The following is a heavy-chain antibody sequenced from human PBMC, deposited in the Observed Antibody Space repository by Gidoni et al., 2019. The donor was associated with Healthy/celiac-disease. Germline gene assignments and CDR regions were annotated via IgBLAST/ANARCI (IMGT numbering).Heavy chain of an antibody. J-gene: IGHJ4*02. Sequence: QVQLVQSGAEVKKPGASVKVSCKASGYTFPGYYMHWVRQAPGQGLEWMGWINPNSGGTNYAQKFQGRVTMTRDTSISTAYMELSRLRSDDTAVYYCAVFDIVVVVAATPPWDYWGQGTLVTVSS. V-gene: IGHV1-2*02. CDR2: INPNSGGT. CDR3: AVFDIVVVVAATPPWDY. CDR1: GYTFPGYY. D-gene: IGHD2-15*01.